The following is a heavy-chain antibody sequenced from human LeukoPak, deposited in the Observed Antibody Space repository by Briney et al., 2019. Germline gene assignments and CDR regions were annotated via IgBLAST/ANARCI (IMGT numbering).Heavy chain of an antibody. J-gene: IGHJ1*01. D-gene: IGHD1-26*01. V-gene: IGHV1-18*01. CDR2: ISAYNGNT. CDR1: GYTFTSYG. Sequence: ASVKVSCKASGYTFTSYGISWVRQAPGQGLEWMGWISAYNGNTNYAQKLQGRVTMTTDTSTSTAYMELRSLRSVDTAVYYCARDPVVGATTAEYLQHWGQGTLVTVSS. CDR3: ARDPVVGATTAEYLQH.